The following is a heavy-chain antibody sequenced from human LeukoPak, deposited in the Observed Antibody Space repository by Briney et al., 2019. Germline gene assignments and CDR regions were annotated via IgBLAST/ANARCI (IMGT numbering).Heavy chain of an antibody. CDR3: ARGATSGSYYNY. CDR2: IQSAGSKT. V-gene: IGHV3-30*02. D-gene: IGHD1-26*01. Sequence: GGSLRLSCAASGLIVSNYGMHWVRQAPGEGLEWVAFIQSAGSKTYYADSVRGRFTISRDTTKNTMYPKMNSLRAEDTAVYYCARGATSGSYYNYWGQGTLVTVSS. J-gene: IGHJ4*02. CDR1: GLIVSNYG.